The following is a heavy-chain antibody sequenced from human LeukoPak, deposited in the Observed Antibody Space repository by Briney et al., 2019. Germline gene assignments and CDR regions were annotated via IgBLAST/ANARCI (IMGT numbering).Heavy chain of an antibody. CDR1: GGSISSYY. V-gene: IGHV4-4*07. Sequence: SETLSLTCTVSGGSISSYYWSWIRQPAGKGLELIGHIYSSGSTKYNPSLKSRVTMSVDTSKNQFSLKLSSVTAADTAVYYCARAVGYCSSNTCYLYFDYWGQGTLVTVSS. D-gene: IGHD2-2*01. CDR3: ARAVGYCSSNTCYLYFDY. CDR2: IYSSGST. J-gene: IGHJ4*02.